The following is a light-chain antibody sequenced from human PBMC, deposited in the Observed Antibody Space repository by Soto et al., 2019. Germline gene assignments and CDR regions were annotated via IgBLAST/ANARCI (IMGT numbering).Light chain of an antibody. V-gene: IGKV1-5*03. CDR1: QNINRW. CDR3: QQYQTYSQT. J-gene: IGKJ1*01. CDR2: KAS. Sequence: DIQMTQSPSTLSASVGDTVTITCRAIQNINRWLAWYQQKPGKAPNLLIYKASSLQSGVPSRCGGSGAGTQFTLTIAGLQPDDFATYHCQQYQTYSQTFGQGTRVEVK.